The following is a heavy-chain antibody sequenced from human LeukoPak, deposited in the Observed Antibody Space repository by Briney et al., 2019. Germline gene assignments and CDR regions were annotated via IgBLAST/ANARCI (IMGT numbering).Heavy chain of an antibody. V-gene: IGHV3-48*02. CDR2: ISTSSSTI. Sequence: GGSLRLSCTASGFTFNSYRMNWVRQAPGKGLEWVSYISTSSSTIYYADSVKGRFTISRDNAKNSLYLQMNSLRDEDTAVYYCARDYRSSSGWTVDYWGQGTLVTVSS. CDR3: ARDYRSSSGWTVDY. D-gene: IGHD6-19*01. CDR1: GFTFNSYR. J-gene: IGHJ4*02.